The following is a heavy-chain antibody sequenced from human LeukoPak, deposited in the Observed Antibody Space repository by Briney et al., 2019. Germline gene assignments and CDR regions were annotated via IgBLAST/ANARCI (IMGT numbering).Heavy chain of an antibody. D-gene: IGHD1-1*01. CDR3: AKESKATVQSWVYFDY. V-gene: IGHV3-23*01. CDR1: GFTFSSYA. J-gene: IGHJ4*02. Sequence: PGGSLRLSCAVSGFTFSSYAMSWVRQAPGKGLEWVSVISGGGDITYYATSVKGRFTVSRDNSKNTLYLQMNSLRAEDTAVYYCAKESKATVQSWVYFDYWGQGTLVTVSS. CDR2: ISGGGDIT.